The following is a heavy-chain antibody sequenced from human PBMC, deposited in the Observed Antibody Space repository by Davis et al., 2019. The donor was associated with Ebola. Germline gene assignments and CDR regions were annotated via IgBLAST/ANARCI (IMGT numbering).Heavy chain of an antibody. V-gene: IGHV3-30-3*01. CDR2: ISPDGSNR. J-gene: IGHJ4*02. CDR1: GFSFRNYG. Sequence: GESLKISCEVSGFSFRNYGMHWVRQAPGKGLQWVALISPDGSNRWYADSVRGRLTTSRDNSKNTLYLQVNSLRPDDTAVYYCARDGTGWYPGDYWGQGTLGTVSS. D-gene: IGHD6-19*01. CDR3: ARDGTGWYPGDY.